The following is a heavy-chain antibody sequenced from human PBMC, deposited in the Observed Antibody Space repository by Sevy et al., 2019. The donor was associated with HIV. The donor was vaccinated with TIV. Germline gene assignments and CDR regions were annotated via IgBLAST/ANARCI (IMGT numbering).Heavy chain of an antibody. CDR3: TTDLCSGGSCYQTNYYYYYGMDV. V-gene: IGHV3-15*01. J-gene: IGHJ6*02. CDR1: GFTFSNAW. Sequence: GGSLRLSCAASGFTFSNAWMSWVRQAPGKGLEWVGRIKSKTDGGTTDYAAPVKGRFTISRDDSKNTLYLQMNSLKTEDTAVYYCTTDLCSGGSCYQTNYYYYYGMDVWGQGTTVTVSS. CDR2: IKSKTDGGTT. D-gene: IGHD2-15*01.